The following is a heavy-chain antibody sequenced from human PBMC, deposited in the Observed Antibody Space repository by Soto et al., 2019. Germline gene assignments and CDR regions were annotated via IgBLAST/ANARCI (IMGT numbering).Heavy chain of an antibody. Sequence: QVQLEQSAPEVKKPGASVKVSCKASGYTFTTYGISWVRQAPGQGLEWLGWINTHNGNTNYAQNLQGRVIMTAVTSTSTAYMELRSLRSDDTAIYYCTREGSAPYYYYGMDAWGQGTTVTVSS. CDR1: GYTFTTYG. CDR2: INTHNGNT. J-gene: IGHJ6*02. V-gene: IGHV1-18*01. CDR3: TREGSAPYYYYGMDA. D-gene: IGHD3-10*01.